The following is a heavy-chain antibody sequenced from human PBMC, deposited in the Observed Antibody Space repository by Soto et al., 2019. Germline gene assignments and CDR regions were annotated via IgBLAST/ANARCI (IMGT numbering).Heavy chain of an antibody. CDR1: GGTFSTSA. D-gene: IGHD3-3*02. V-gene: IGHV1-69*12. CDR2: IMPVFATP. J-gene: IGHJ6*02. CDR3: ARDKDRQQLGGNYYYILDV. Sequence: QVQLMQSGAEVKKPGSSVKVSCEASGGTFSTSAISWVRQAPGEGLEWVGGIMPVFATPDYAQKFQGRVTISADGSTTIAYLELTSLTTDDTAVYYCARDKDRQQLGGNYYYILDVWGQGTAITVSS.